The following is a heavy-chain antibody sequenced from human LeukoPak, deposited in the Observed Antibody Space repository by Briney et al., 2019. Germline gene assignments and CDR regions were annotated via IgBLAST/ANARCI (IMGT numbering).Heavy chain of an antibody. CDR2: INHSGST. V-gene: IGHV4-34*01. CDR3: ASAYDSSGYYYWDRDYYYYMDV. J-gene: IGHJ6*03. CDR1: GGSFSGYY. D-gene: IGHD3-22*01. Sequence: KPSETLSLTCAVYGGSFSGYYWSWIRQPPGKGLEWIGEINHSGSTNYNPSLKSRVTISVDTSKNQFSLKLSSVTAADTAVYYCASAYDSSGYYYWDRDYYYYMDVWPKGTTVTVSS.